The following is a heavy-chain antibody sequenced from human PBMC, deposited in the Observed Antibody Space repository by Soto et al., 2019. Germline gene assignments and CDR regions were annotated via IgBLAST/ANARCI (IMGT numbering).Heavy chain of an antibody. CDR2: ISPYTGNT. J-gene: IGHJ6*02. CDR3: GMVKNSVNLTHQNV. D-gene: IGHD2-21*01. CDR1: GYIFVNYG. V-gene: IGHV1-18*01. Sequence: QVQLVQSGDEVKKPGASVKVSCKASGYIFVNYGIAWVRQAPGQGLEWMGWISPYTGNTHSATKVQGRLTMTTDTSPTKAYRNLGTRNSEDRPVFYGGMVKNSVNLTHQNVWAQGTT.